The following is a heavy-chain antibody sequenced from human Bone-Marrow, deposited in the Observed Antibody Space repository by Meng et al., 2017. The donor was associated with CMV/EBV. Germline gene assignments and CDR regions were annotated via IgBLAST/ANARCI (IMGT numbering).Heavy chain of an antibody. V-gene: IGHV3-48*03. D-gene: IGHD1-1*01. CDR3: ARENDSGRNYYFDY. J-gene: IGHJ4*02. CDR2: ISSSGSTI. Sequence: GESLKISCAASGFTFSSYEMNWVRQAPGKGLEWVSYISSSGSTIYYADSVKGRFTISRDNAKNSLYLQMNSLRAEDTAVYYCARENDSGRNYYFDYWGQGTLVTVSS. CDR1: GFTFSSYE.